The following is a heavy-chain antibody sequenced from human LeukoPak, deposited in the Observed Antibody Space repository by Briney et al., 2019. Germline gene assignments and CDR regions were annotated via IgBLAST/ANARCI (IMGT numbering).Heavy chain of an antibody. CDR1: GGSFSGYY. J-gene: IGHJ4*02. D-gene: IGHD3-22*01. Sequence: SETLSLTCAVYGGSFSGYYWSWIRQPPGKGLEWIGEINHSGSTNYNPSLKGRVTISVDTSKNQFSLKLSSVTAADTAVYYCARGRDYYDSSGYSFRALDYWGQGTLVTVSS. CDR2: INHSGST. CDR3: ARGRDYYDSSGYSFRALDY. V-gene: IGHV4-34*01.